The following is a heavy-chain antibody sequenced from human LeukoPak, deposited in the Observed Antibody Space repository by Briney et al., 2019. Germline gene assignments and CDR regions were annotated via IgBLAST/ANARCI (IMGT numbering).Heavy chain of an antibody. J-gene: IGHJ4*02. CDR3: SRNKRRFDQ. CDR1: GFNLSDHY. Sequence: GGSLRLSCAASGFNLSDHYMSWIRQTPGGGLYWVSYISNRGFSTYYADSVKGRFTISKDNTKNSLYLEMQSLRAEDTAIYYCSRNKRRFDQWGQGTVVTLSS. V-gene: IGHV3-11*01. CDR2: ISNRGFST.